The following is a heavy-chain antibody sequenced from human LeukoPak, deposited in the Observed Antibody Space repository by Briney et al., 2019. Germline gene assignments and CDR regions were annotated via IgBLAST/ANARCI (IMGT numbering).Heavy chain of an antibody. CDR1: GITFTIAG. D-gene: IGHD2-21*02. Sequence: GGSLRLSCAVSGITFTIAGMHWVRQAPGKGLEWVAVISYDGSNKYYADSVKGRFTISRDNSKNTLYLQMNSLRAEDTAVYYCASSHDSQTDAFDIWGQGTMVTVSS. CDR3: ASSHDSQTDAFDI. J-gene: IGHJ3*02. V-gene: IGHV3-30*03. CDR2: ISYDGSNK.